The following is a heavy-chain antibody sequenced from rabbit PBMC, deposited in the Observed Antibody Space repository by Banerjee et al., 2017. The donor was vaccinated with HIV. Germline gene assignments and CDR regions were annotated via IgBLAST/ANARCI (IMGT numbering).Heavy chain of an antibody. CDR1: GFDFSGYYM. V-gene: IGHV1S45*01. J-gene: IGHJ4*01. CDR2: IGIGSGTT. Sequence: QEQLKESGGGLVQPGGSLKLSCKASGFDFSGYYMSWVRQAPGKGLEWIGCIGIGSGTTYYASWAKGRFTITKASSTTVTLQVTSLTAADTATYFCARDLAGVIGWNFGLWGPGTLVTVS. D-gene: IGHD4-1*01. CDR3: ARDLAGVIGWNFGL.